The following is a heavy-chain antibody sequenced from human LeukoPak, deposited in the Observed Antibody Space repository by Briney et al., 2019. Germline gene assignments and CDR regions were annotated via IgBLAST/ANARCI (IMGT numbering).Heavy chain of an antibody. Sequence: GGSLRLSCAASGFTFSSYWMSWVRQAPGKGLEWVANIKQDGSEKHYVDSVKGRFTISRDNAKNSLYLQMNSLGAEDTAVYYCARDHRVAGATGSSDYWGQGTLVTVSS. V-gene: IGHV3-7*01. CDR2: IKQDGSEK. CDR1: GFTFSSYW. J-gene: IGHJ4*02. D-gene: IGHD1-26*01. CDR3: ARDHRVAGATGSSDY.